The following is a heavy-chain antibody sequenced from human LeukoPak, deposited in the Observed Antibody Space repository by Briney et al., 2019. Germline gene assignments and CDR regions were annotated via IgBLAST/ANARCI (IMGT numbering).Heavy chain of an antibody. Sequence: GGSLRLSCAASGFTFDDYGMSWVRQAPGKGLEWVSGINWNGGSTDYADSVKGRFTISRDNAKNSLYLQMDTLRAEDTALYHCARHVLYYYDSSGESDAFDIWGQGTMVTVSS. V-gene: IGHV3-20*01. CDR2: INWNGGST. CDR1: GFTFDDYG. D-gene: IGHD3-22*01. CDR3: ARHVLYYYDSSGESDAFDI. J-gene: IGHJ3*02.